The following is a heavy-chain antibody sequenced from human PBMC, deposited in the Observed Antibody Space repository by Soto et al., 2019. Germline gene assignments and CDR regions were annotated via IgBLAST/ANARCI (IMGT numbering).Heavy chain of an antibody. Sequence: QVQLVESGGGVVQPGRSLRLSCAASGFSFSSYGMHWVRQAPGKGLEWVAVISYDGSNKYYAKSVKGRFTISRDNSKNSLYLPMNSLRAEDTSVYYCAKEGDGYFDYWGQGTLVTVSS. CDR2: ISYDGSNK. V-gene: IGHV3-30*18. CDR3: AKEGDGYFDY. J-gene: IGHJ4*02. CDR1: GFSFSSYG.